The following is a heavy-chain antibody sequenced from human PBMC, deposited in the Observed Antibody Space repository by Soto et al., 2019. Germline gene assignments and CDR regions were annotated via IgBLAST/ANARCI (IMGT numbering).Heavy chain of an antibody. D-gene: IGHD3-3*01. CDR2: IYYSGST. Sequence: SETLSLTCVVSGASLSSYYWSWIRQPPGKGLEWIGYIYYSGSTNYNPSPKSRVTISVDTSKNQFSLKLSSVTAADTAVYYCATGTYDFWSGYIFDYWGQGTLVTVSS. CDR1: GASLSSYY. J-gene: IGHJ4*02. CDR3: ATGTYDFWSGYIFDY. V-gene: IGHV4-59*01.